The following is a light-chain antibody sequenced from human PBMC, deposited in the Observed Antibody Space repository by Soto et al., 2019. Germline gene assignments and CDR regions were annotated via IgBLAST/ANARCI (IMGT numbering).Light chain of an antibody. J-gene: IGKJ4*01. V-gene: IGKV3D-15*01. CDR2: GAS. CDR1: QSVSSN. Sequence: EIVMTQSPATLSVSPGERATLSCRASQSVSSNFVWYQHQPGQAPRLLIYGASTGATGIPARFSGSGSGTEFTLTITSLQSEDFAVYYCQHYKNWPPLTFGGGTKVEIK. CDR3: QHYKNWPPLT.